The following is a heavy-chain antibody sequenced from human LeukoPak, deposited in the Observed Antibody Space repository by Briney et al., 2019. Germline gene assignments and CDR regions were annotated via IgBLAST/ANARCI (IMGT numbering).Heavy chain of an antibody. CDR1: GGSISSGGYS. D-gene: IGHD3-22*01. Sequence: PSETLSLTCAVSGGSISSGGYSWSWIRQPPGKGLEWIGYIYHSGGTYYNPSLKSRVTISVDRSKNQFSLKLSSVTAADTAVYYCARTESYYDSSGNAAFDYWGQGTLVTVSS. J-gene: IGHJ4*02. V-gene: IGHV4-30-2*02. CDR3: ARTESYYDSSGNAAFDY. CDR2: IYHSGGT.